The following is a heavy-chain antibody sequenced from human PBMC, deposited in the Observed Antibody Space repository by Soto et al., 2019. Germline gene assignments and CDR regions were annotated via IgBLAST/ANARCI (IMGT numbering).Heavy chain of an antibody. Sequence: GGSLRLSCAASGFTFSSYGMHWVRQAPGKGLEWVAVIWYDGSNKYYADSVKGRFTISRDNSKNTLYLQMNSLRAEDTAVYYCARDPERGVAVAGPDYWGQGTLVTVSS. J-gene: IGHJ4*02. D-gene: IGHD6-19*01. V-gene: IGHV3-33*01. CDR2: IWYDGSNK. CDR3: ARDPERGVAVAGPDY. CDR1: GFTFSSYG.